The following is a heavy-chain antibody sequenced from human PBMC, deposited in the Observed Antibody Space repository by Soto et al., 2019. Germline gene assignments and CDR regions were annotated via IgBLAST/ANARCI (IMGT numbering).Heavy chain of an antibody. D-gene: IGHD6-19*01. Sequence: QVQLVESGGGVVQPGRSLRLSCTASGFTFSGYAIHWVRQAPGKGLEWVAVISSDGSNKYYADSVKGRFTISRDSSKNTLYLQMHSLRADDTAVYYCARDSVAGLFDYLGQGTLVTGSS. CDR3: ARDSVAGLFDY. J-gene: IGHJ4*02. V-gene: IGHV3-30-3*01. CDR1: GFTFSGYA. CDR2: ISSDGSNK.